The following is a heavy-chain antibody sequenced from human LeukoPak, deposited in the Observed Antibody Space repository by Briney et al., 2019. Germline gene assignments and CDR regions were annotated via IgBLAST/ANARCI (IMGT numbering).Heavy chain of an antibody. D-gene: IGHD2-21*01. CDR1: SGSISIYY. CDR3: ARDDVIRGGIDI. J-gene: IGHJ3*02. Sequence: SETLSLTCTVSSGSISIYYWSWIRQPPGKGLERIGNIYWNGSTNYNTSLKSRVTISVETSKNQFSLKLRSVTAADTAVYYCARDDVIRGGIDIWGQGTTVTVSS. CDR2: IYWNGST. V-gene: IGHV4-59*01.